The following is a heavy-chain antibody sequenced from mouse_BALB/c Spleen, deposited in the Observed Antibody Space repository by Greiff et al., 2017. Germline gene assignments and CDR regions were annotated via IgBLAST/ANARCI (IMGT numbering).Heavy chain of an antibody. CDR2: IYPYNGGT. Sequence: EVQLQQSGPELVKPGASVKISCKASGYTFTDYNMHWVKQSHGKSLEWIGYIYPYNGGTGYNQKFKSKATLTVDNSSSTAYMELRSLTSEDSAVYYSARRIYGNSAWFAYWGQGTLVTVSA. D-gene: IGHD2-1*01. CDR1: GYTFTDYN. CDR3: ARRIYGNSAWFAY. V-gene: IGHV1S29*02. J-gene: IGHJ3*01.